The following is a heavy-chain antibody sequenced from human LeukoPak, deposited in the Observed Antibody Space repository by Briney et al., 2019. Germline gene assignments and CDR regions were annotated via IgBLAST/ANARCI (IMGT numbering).Heavy chain of an antibody. Sequence: GGSLRLSCAASGFTFSSYAMSWVRQAPGKGLEWVSVISGSGGSTYYADSVRGRFTISRDNSKNTLNLQMSSLRAEDTAVYYCATPSLGSGSSGPVLNYWGQGTLVTVSS. V-gene: IGHV3-23*01. J-gene: IGHJ4*02. D-gene: IGHD3-10*01. CDR3: ATPSLGSGSSGPVLNY. CDR2: ISGSGGST. CDR1: GFTFSSYA.